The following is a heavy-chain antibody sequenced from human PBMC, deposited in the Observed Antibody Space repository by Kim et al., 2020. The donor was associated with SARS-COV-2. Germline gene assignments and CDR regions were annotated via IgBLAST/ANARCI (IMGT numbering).Heavy chain of an antibody. Sequence: GGSLRLSCAASGFTFSSYEMNWVRQAPGKGLEWVSYISSSGSTIYYADSVKGRFTISRDNAKNSLYLQMNSLRAEDTAVYYCARGGLRYFDWDAVGYFDYWGQGTLVTVSS. CDR2: ISSSGSTI. V-gene: IGHV3-48*03. D-gene: IGHD3-9*01. CDR3: ARGGLRYFDWDAVGYFDY. CDR1: GFTFSSYE. J-gene: IGHJ4*02.